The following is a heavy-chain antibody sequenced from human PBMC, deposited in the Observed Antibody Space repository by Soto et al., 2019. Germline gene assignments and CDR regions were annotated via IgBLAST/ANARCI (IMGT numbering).Heavy chain of an antibody. Sequence: QVQLQQWGAGLLKPSETLSLTCAVYGGSFSGYYWSWIRQPPGKGLEWIGEINHSGSTNYNPSLKSRVTISVDTSKNQFSLKLSSVTAADTAVYYCARGHYFRRGNFDYWGQGTLVTVSS. CDR1: GGSFSGYY. V-gene: IGHV4-34*01. CDR2: INHSGST. D-gene: IGHD3-10*02. J-gene: IGHJ4*02. CDR3: ARGHYFRRGNFDY.